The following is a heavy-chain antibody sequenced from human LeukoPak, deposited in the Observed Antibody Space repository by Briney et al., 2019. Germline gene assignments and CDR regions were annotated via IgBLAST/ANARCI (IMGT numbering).Heavy chain of an antibody. V-gene: IGHV3-30*03. Sequence: GGSLRLSCAASGFTFSSYDMHWVRQAPGRGLEWVAIILSEGNDKYYADSAKGRFTISRDNSKDTLDLRMSNLRVEDTATYSCARESGSGYHSGGPKYWGRGTLFTVS. CDR1: GFTFSSYD. CDR3: ARESGSGYHSGGPKY. CDR2: ILSEGNDK. J-gene: IGHJ4*02. D-gene: IGHD5-12*01.